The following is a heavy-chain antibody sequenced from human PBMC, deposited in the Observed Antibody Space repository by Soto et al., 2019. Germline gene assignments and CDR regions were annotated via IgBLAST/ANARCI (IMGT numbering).Heavy chain of an antibody. V-gene: IGHV1-46*01. J-gene: IGHJ4*02. CDR3: ARGLYSGDK. Sequence: QVRLVQSGAEVNKPGASVKVSCKASGYIFTNYYIHWVRQAPGQGLEWMAIINPNGGSTNCAQEVQGRITLTRDTSTSTVYMDLSSLTSEDTAVYYCARGLYSGDKWGQGTLVTVSS. D-gene: IGHD2-21*01. CDR2: INPNGGST. CDR1: GYIFTNYY.